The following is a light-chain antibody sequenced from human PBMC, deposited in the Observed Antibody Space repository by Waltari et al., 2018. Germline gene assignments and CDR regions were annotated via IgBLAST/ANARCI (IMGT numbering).Light chain of an antibody. V-gene: IGKV1-39*01. J-gene: IGKJ1*01. Sequence: DIQMTQSPSSLSASVGDRVTITCRASQNIDNYLNWYQQKEGKAPRLLMYSASSLQSGVPSRFRGSGSETEFTLTITSLQPEDSATYFCEQCYKSPATFGQGTSVQIK. CDR3: EQCYKSPAT. CDR2: SAS. CDR1: QNIDNY.